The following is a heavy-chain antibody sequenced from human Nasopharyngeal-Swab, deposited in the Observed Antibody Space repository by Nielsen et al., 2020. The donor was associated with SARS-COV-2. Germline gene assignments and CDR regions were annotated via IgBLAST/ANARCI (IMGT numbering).Heavy chain of an antibody. CDR3: ARESGDYGGIDY. CDR1: GFTFSNYA. CDR2: ISYDGNIK. Sequence: GESLKISCAASGFTFSNYAMHWVRQAPGKGLEWVAVISYDGNIKHYADSVKGRFTISRDNSKNTLYLQMNSLRAEDTAVFYCARESGDYGGIDYWGQGTLVTVSS. V-gene: IGHV3-30*03. D-gene: IGHD4-23*01. J-gene: IGHJ4*02.